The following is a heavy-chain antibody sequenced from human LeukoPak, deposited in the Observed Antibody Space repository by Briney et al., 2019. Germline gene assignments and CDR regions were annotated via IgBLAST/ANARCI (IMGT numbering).Heavy chain of an antibody. Sequence: ASVKVSCKASGYTFTSYDINWVRQATGQGLEWMGWMNPNSGNTGYAQKFQGRVTMTRNTSISTAYMELSSLRSEDTAVYYCASGFPHVGTYYYDSSGYYYYGMDVWGQGTTVTVSS. D-gene: IGHD3-22*01. CDR2: MNPNSGNT. J-gene: IGHJ6*02. CDR1: GYTFTSYD. CDR3: ASGFPHVGTYYYDSSGYYYYGMDV. V-gene: IGHV1-8*01.